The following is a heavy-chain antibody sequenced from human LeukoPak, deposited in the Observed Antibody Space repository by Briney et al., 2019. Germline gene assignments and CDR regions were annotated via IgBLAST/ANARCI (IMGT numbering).Heavy chain of an antibody. CDR1: GGSISSGAYY. CDR3: ARVLAVAGTLDP. J-gene: IGHJ5*02. D-gene: IGHD6-19*01. Sequence: SETLSLTCTVSGGSISSGAYYWSWIRQPPGKGLEWIGYIYYSGSTNYNPSLKSRVTISVDTSKNQFSLKLSSVTAADTAVYYCARVLAVAGTLDPWGQGTLVTVSS. CDR2: IYYSGST. V-gene: IGHV4-61*08.